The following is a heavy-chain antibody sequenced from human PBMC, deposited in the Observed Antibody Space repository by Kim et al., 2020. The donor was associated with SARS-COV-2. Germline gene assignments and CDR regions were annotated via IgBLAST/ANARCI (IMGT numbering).Heavy chain of an antibody. J-gene: IGHJ4*02. Sequence: GGSLRLSCAASGFTVSSNYMSWVRRAPGKGLEWVSVIYSGGSTYYADSVKGRFTISRDNSKNTLYLQMNSLRAEDTAVYYCARVGYSYETDYWGQGTLVTVSS. CDR3: ARVGYSYETDY. CDR1: GFTVSSNY. D-gene: IGHD5-18*01. V-gene: IGHV3-53*01. CDR2: IYSGGST.